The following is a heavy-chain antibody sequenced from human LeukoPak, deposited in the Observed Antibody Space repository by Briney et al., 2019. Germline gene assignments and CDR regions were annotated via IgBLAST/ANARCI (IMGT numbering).Heavy chain of an antibody. CDR2: ISGSGGST. J-gene: IGHJ4*02. V-gene: IGHV3-23*01. D-gene: IGHD6-13*01. CDR3: AKDVYSSSWYPPRHFDY. CDR1: GFTFSSYS. Sequence: GGSLRLSCAASGFTFSSYSMNWVRQAPGKGLEWVLAISGSGGSTYYADSVKGRFTISRDNSKNTLYLQMNSLRAEDTAVYYCAKDVYSSSWYPPRHFDYWGQGTLVTVSS.